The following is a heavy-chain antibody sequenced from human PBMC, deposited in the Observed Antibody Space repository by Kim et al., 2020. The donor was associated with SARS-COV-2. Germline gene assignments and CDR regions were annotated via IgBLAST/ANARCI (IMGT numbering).Heavy chain of an antibody. V-gene: IGHV3-7*01. J-gene: IGHJ4*02. CDR1: GFTFSSYW. CDR3: ARGAYDFWSGYYPSDY. D-gene: IGHD3-3*01. CDR2: IKQDGSEK. Sequence: GGSLRLSCAASGFTFSSYWMSWVRQAPGKGLEWVANIKQDGSEKYYVDSVKGRFTISRDNAKNSLYLQMNSLRAEDTAVYYCARGAYDFWSGYYPSDYWGQGTLVTVSS.